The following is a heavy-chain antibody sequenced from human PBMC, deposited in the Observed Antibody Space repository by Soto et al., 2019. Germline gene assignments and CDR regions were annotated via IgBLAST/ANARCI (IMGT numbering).Heavy chain of an antibody. Sequence: QVQLVQSGAELKKPGASVKVSCKASGYTFTSYDINWVRQATGQGLEWLGWMNPNSGNTGYAQKFQGRVTMTRNTSIGTAYMELSSLISEDTAVYYCARAIAVASTGFDYWGQGTLVTVSS. CDR2: MNPNSGNT. V-gene: IGHV1-8*01. D-gene: IGHD6-19*01. CDR1: GYTFTSYD. J-gene: IGHJ4*02. CDR3: ARAIAVASTGFDY.